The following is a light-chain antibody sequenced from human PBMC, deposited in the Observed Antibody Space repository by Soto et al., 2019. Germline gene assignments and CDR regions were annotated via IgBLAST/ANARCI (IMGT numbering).Light chain of an antibody. CDR2: GAS. V-gene: IGKV3-15*01. CDR3: QQSYSLPPT. Sequence: EIVMTQSPATLSVSPWERATLSCRASQSVSSNLAWYQQKPGQAPRLLIYGASSLQSGVPSRFSGSGSGTDFTLTISSLQAEDVAVYYCQQSYSLPPTFGQGTRLEIK. J-gene: IGKJ5*01. CDR1: QSVSSN.